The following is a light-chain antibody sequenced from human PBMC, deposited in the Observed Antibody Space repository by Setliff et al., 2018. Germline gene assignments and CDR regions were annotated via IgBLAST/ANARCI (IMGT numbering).Light chain of an antibody. J-gene: IGLJ1*01. CDR2: EVS. Sequence: QSALTQPPSASGSPGQSVTISCTGTSSDVGGYSHVSWYQQYPGKAPKLMISEVSNRPSGVSYRFSGSKSGNTASLTISGLQAEDEADYYCMSYTTIRTYVFGTGTRSPS. CDR1: SSDVGGYSH. CDR3: MSYTTIRTYV. V-gene: IGLV2-14*01.